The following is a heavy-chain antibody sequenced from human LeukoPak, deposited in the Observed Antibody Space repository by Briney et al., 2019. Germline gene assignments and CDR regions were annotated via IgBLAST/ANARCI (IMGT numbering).Heavy chain of an antibody. Sequence: PGRSLRLSCSASGFSFTDSYMNWFRLSPEKGLEWIAYITSSGATIEYADSVKGRFTISRVNAKNSLYLQMNSLRPDDTAVYYCARDPDYGDPNWGQGTLVTVSS. CDR3: ARDPDYGDPN. CDR1: GFSFTDSY. CDR2: ITSSGATI. D-gene: IGHD4/OR15-4a*01. J-gene: IGHJ4*02. V-gene: IGHV3-11*01.